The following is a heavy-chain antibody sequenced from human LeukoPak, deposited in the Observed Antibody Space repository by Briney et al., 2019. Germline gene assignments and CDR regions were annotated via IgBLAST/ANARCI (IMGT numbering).Heavy chain of an antibody. Sequence: SETLSLTCAVYGGCFSGYYWSWIRQPPGKGLEWIGEINHSGSTNYNPSLKSRVTISVDTSKNQFSLKLSSVTAADTAVYYCARSYYDFWSGYQFDYWGQGTLVTVSS. V-gene: IGHV4-34*01. D-gene: IGHD3-3*01. CDR3: ARSYYDFWSGYQFDY. CDR1: GGCFSGYY. CDR2: INHSGST. J-gene: IGHJ4*02.